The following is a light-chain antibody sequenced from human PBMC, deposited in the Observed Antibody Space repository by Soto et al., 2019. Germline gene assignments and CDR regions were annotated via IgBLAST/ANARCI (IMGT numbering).Light chain of an antibody. V-gene: IGKV3-15*01. J-gene: IGKJ5*01. CDR3: QQYNNWPIT. CDR2: GAS. CDR1: QNILSN. Sequence: EIVMTQSPATLSVSPGERATLSCRASQNILSNLAWYQQKPGQAPRLLIYGASTRATGIPARFSGSGSGTEFTLTISSLQSEDFEIYYCQQYNNWPITFGLGTRLEIK.